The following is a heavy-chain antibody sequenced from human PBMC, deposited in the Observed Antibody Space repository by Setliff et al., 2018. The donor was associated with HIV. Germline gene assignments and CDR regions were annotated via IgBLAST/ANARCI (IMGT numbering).Heavy chain of an antibody. V-gene: IGHV3-11*04. J-gene: IGHJ6*02. CDR2: ISSSGTTT. CDR1: GFTCSVYY. Sequence: PGGSLILSCAGSGDGGSGFTCSVYYMSWVRQAPGEGLEWLSYISSSGTTTYYADSVKGRFNNDRDNAKNSLYLQMDGLRAEDTAVYFCARDNLYYNNWNASPVYGLDVWGQGTTVTVSS. CDR3: ARDNLYYNNWNASPVYGLDV. D-gene: IGHD3-3*01.